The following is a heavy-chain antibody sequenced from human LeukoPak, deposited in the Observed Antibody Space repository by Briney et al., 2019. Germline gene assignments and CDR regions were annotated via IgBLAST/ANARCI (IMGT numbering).Heavy chain of an antibody. V-gene: IGHV3-23*01. J-gene: IGHJ4*02. Sequence: PGGSLRLSCAASGFTFSSYAMSWVRQAPGKGLEWVSAISGSGGSTYYADSVKGLFTISRDNSKNTLYLQMNSLRAEDTAVYYCAKDRRTTGTTWLDYWGQGTLVTVSS. CDR3: AKDRRTTGTTWLDY. D-gene: IGHD1-1*01. CDR2: ISGSGGST. CDR1: GFTFSSYA.